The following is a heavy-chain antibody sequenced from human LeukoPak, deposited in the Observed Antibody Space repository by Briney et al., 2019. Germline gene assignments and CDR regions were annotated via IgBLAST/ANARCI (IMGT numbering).Heavy chain of an antibody. CDR2: ISFDGSNK. D-gene: IGHD6-19*01. V-gene: IGHV3-30*04. J-gene: IGHJ4*02. Sequence: GGSLRLSCSASGFSFRSYAMHWVRQAPGKGLEWLAIISFDGSNKDFADSVKGRFTISRDNSKDTLYLQMDSLRPEDTAVYYCARGTGGYVDYWGQGTLVTVSS. CDR3: ARGTGGYVDY. CDR1: GFSFRSYA.